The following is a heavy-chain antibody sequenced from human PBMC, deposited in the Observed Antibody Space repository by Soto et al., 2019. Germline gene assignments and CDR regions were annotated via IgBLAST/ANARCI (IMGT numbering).Heavy chain of an antibody. Sequence: QVHLVQSGAEVQKPGASVKISCKASGYTFTTYAMHWVRQAPGQGLEWMAWINAGNGNTRYSPKFQGRVTISRDTSASTAYMELRSLRSEDTAVYYCARGKGMEQNYYYQGMDVWGQGTTVTVS. J-gene: IGHJ6*02. CDR1: GYTFTTYA. V-gene: IGHV1-3*01. CDR3: ARGKGMEQNYYYQGMDV. CDR2: INAGNGNT. D-gene: IGHD3-10*01.